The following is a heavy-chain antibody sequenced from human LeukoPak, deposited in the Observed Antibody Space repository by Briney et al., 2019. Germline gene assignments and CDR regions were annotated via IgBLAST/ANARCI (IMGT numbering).Heavy chain of an antibody. D-gene: IGHD2/OR15-2a*01. Sequence: GGSLRPSCAASGFTLSSYAMTWVRQAPGKGLEWVASINPDGIKRYSADSVKGRFTISRDNARNSLYLQMDSLRVEDTAFYYCARDLAFSRLDYWGQGVLVTVSS. V-gene: IGHV3-7*01. CDR1: GFTLSSYA. CDR2: INPDGIKR. CDR3: ARDLAFSRLDY. J-gene: IGHJ4*02.